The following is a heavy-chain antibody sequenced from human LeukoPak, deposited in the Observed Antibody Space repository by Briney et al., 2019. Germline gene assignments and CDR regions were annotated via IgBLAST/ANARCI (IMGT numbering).Heavy chain of an antibody. J-gene: IGHJ4*02. CDR3: AKDLRYSSSSGTY. CDR1: GFTFSSYA. Sequence: GGSLRLSCAASGFTFSSYAMSWGRQAPGKGLEWVSAISGSGGSTYYADSVKGRFTISRDNSKNTLYLQMNSLRAEDTAVYYCAKDLRYSSSSGTYWGQGTLVTVSS. D-gene: IGHD6-6*01. CDR2: ISGSGGST. V-gene: IGHV3-23*01.